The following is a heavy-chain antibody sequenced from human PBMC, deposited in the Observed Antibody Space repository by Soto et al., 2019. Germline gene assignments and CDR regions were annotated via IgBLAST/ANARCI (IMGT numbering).Heavy chain of an antibody. V-gene: IGHV3-23*01. CDR3: AKGKAHTLFGVDTLFDY. CDR2: ISGNGGTT. J-gene: IGHJ4*02. Sequence: GGSLRLSCAASGFTFSSYAMSWVRQAPGKGLEWVSAISGNGGTTNYADSVKGRLTISRDNSQKTLYLQMNSLRAEDTAIYYCAKGKAHTLFGVDTLFDYWGQGTLVTVSS. D-gene: IGHD3-3*01. CDR1: GFTFSSYA.